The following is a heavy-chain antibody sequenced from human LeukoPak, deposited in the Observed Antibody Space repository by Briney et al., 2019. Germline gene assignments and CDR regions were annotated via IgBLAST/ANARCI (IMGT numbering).Heavy chain of an antibody. CDR2: ISYDETNK. CDR1: GFTFSSYG. Sequence: PGRSLRLSCAVSGFTFSSYGIHWVSQAPAKGLEWEAVISYDETNKRYADSVKGRFTISRDNSKDTLYLQMNSLRAEDTAVYYCAKDSSTSNYYYGLDVWGQGTTVTVSS. CDR3: AKDSSTSNYYYGLDV. V-gene: IGHV3-30*18. J-gene: IGHJ6*02. D-gene: IGHD6-13*01.